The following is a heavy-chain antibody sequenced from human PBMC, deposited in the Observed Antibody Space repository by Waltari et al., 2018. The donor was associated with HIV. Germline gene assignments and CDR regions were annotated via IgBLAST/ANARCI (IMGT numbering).Heavy chain of an antibody. CDR2: ISPAESDT. J-gene: IGHJ3*01. CDR3: ARVRMGAGDALDV. V-gene: IGHV5-51*01. Sequence: LVQTGAEVKKPGQSLKISCQASGYSFVSFWIGWVRQTPGKGLEWVGNISPAESDTKYSPTFEVQVTMSRDETVNTAYLRWRRLKSSDTGTYFCARVRMGAGDALDVWGQGTTVTVSS. CDR1: GYSFVSFW. D-gene: IGHD1-26*01.